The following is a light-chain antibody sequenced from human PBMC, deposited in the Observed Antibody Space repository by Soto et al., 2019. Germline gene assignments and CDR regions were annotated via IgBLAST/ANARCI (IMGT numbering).Light chain of an antibody. Sequence: EIVLTQSPATLSLSPGERATLSCRASQSVKNYLAWYHQKPGQAPRLLLSDIYNRATGIPARFSISGSLADFTLTIISIEAEDGAVYYCQQRNNWPWLTFGGGTRVEIK. J-gene: IGKJ4*01. CDR1: QSVKNY. CDR3: QQRNNWPWLT. CDR2: DIY. V-gene: IGKV3-11*01.